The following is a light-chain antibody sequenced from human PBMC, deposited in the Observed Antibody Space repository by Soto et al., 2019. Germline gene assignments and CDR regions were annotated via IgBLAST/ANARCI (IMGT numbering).Light chain of an antibody. V-gene: IGKV1-39*01. CDR1: QTMWSY. J-gene: IGKJ3*01. CDR3: QQRYNTPLT. Sequence: DIEMTQSPSSLSASVVDRVTITCRASQTMWSYLNWYQQKPGKAPKLLIYTTSTLQSGVTSRFSGSGSGTDFTLTISTLQPDDFATYYCQQRYNTPLTFGPGTNVD. CDR2: TTS.